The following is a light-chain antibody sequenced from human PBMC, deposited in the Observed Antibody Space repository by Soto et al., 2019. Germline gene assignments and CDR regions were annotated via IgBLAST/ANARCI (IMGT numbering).Light chain of an antibody. V-gene: IGKV2-28*01. CDR2: LAS. CDR3: QQYETLPT. J-gene: IGKJ5*01. CDR1: QSLLRSDGYTY. Sequence: DIVLTRSPLSLPVTPGEPASISCRSNQSLLRSDGYTYLDWYLQKPGQSPHLLIYLASSRASGVPARFSGSGSGTDFTFTISRLQPEDIATYYCQQYETLPTFGQGTRLEIK.